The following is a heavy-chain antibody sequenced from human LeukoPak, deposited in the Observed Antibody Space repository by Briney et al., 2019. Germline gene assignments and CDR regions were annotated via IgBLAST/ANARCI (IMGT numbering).Heavy chain of an antibody. CDR3: AKVQGRRGSYDAFDI. J-gene: IGHJ3*02. CDR1: GYTFTGYY. D-gene: IGHD1-26*01. Sequence: ASVKVSCKASGYTFTGYYMHWVRQAPGQGLEWMGWINPNSGGTNYAQKFQGRVTMTRDTSISTAYMELSRLRSDDTAVYYCAKVQGRRGSYDAFDIWGQGTMVTVSS. V-gene: IGHV1-2*02. CDR2: INPNSGGT.